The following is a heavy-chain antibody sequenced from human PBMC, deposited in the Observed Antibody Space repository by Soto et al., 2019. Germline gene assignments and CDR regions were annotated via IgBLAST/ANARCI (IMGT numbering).Heavy chain of an antibody. Sequence: ASVKVSCKASGYTFTSYGISWVRQAPGQGLEWMGWISAYNGNTNYAQKLQGRVTMTTDTSTSTAYMELRSLRSDDTAVYYCARSLPITVVTGIDYYYYGMDVWGQGTTVTV. CDR1: GYTFTSYG. D-gene: IGHD2-15*01. CDR2: ISAYNGNT. CDR3: ARSLPITVVTGIDYYYYGMDV. V-gene: IGHV1-18*01. J-gene: IGHJ6*02.